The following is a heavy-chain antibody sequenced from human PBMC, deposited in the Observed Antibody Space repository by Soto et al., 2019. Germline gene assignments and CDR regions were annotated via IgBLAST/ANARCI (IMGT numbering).Heavy chain of an antibody. D-gene: IGHD2-2*02. Sequence: QVQLVQPGAAVSKPGSSVKVSCKASGGTFGIYAVGWVRQAPGQGLEWMGGIIPAFGTTKNSQKFQDRVDITADESTNTVYMELRGLRFDDTAVYYCARVPRQMLYGPTRNGMDVWGQGTTLIVSS. CDR2: IIPAFGTT. J-gene: IGHJ6*02. CDR3: ARVPRQMLYGPTRNGMDV. CDR1: GGTFGIYA. V-gene: IGHV1-69*01.